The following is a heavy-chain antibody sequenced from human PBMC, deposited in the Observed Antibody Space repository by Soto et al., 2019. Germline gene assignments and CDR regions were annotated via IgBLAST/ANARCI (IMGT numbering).Heavy chain of an antibody. D-gene: IGHD5-12*01. CDR3: ANGGVATIGAFDI. CDR1: GFTFSSYA. CDR2: ISGSGGST. Sequence: SLRLSCAASGFTFSSYAMSWVRQAPGKGLEWVSAISGSGGSTYYADSVKGRFTISRDNSKNTLYLQMNSLRAEDTAVYYCANGGVATIGAFDIWGQGTMVTVSS. V-gene: IGHV3-23*01. J-gene: IGHJ3*02.